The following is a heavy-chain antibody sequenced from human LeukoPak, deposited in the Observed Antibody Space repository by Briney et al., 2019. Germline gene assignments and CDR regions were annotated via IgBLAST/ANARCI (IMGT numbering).Heavy chain of an antibody. V-gene: IGHV4-59*01. CDR1: GGSTSSYY. CDR3: TIFDNWFDP. D-gene: IGHD3-3*01. Sequence: SETLSLTCTVSGGSTSSYYWSWIRQPPGKGLEWIGYIYYSGSTNYNPSLKSRVTISVDTSKNQFSLKLSSVTAADTAVYYCTIFDNWFDPWGQGTLVTVSS. CDR2: IYYSGST. J-gene: IGHJ5*02.